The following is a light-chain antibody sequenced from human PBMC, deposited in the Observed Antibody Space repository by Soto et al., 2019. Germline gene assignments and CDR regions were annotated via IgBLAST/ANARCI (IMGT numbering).Light chain of an antibody. Sequence: QTVVTQEPSFSVSPGGTVTLTCALTSGSVSPSHYPSWFQQTPGQPPRTLIYSTNTRSSGVPDRFSGSILGNKAALTIAGAQADDESDYYCVLYLGSGISVFGGGTQLTVL. CDR2: STN. J-gene: IGLJ2*01. CDR3: VLYLGSGISV. V-gene: IGLV8-61*01. CDR1: SGSVSPSHY.